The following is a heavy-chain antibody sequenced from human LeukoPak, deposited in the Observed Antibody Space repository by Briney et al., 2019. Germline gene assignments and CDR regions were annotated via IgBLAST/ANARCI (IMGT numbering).Heavy chain of an antibody. CDR1: GGTFSSYA. CDR3: ASGIFGAVVDAFDI. J-gene: IGHJ3*02. Sequence: KVSCKASGGTFSSYAISWVRQAPGQGLEWMGGIIPIFGTANYARKFQGRVTITTDESTSTAYMELSSLRSEDTAVYYCASGIFGAVVDAFDIWGQGTMVTVSS. V-gene: IGHV1-69*05. D-gene: IGHD3-3*01. CDR2: IIPIFGTA.